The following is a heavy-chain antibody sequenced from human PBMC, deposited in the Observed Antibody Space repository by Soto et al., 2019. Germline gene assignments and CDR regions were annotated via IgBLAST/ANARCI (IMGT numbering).Heavy chain of an antibody. V-gene: IGHV3-43*01. Sequence: EVQLVESGGVVVQPGGSLRLSCAASGFTFDDYTMHWVRQAPGKGLEWVSLISWDGGSTYYADSVKGRFTISRDNSKNSLYLQMNSLRTEDTALYYCAKATYSSGYLYYFDYWGQGTLVTVSS. CDR3: AKATYSSGYLYYFDY. CDR2: ISWDGGST. D-gene: IGHD3-22*01. CDR1: GFTFDDYT. J-gene: IGHJ4*02.